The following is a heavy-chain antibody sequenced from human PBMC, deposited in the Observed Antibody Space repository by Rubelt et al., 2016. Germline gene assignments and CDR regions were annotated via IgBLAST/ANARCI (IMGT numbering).Heavy chain of an antibody. CDR1: RYW. D-gene: IGHD6-6*01. CDR2: INTDGST. Sequence: RYWMHWVRQAPGKGLVWVSRINTDGSTSYADSVKGRFTISRDNGKNTLHLQMNSLRAEDTAVYYCARAYSSSSPFDYWGQGTLVTVSS. J-gene: IGHJ4*02. CDR3: ARAYSSSSPFDY. V-gene: IGHV3-74*01.